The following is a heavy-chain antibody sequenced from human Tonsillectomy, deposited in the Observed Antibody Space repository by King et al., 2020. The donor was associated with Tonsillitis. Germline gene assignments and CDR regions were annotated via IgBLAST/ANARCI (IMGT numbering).Heavy chain of an antibody. V-gene: IGHV3-53*01. CDR3: ARDGFYYDILTGYQDAFDI. J-gene: IGHJ3*02. Sequence: VQLVESGGGLIQPGGSLGLSCAVSGFTVSSNYMSWVRQAPGKGLEWVSLVYSGGSTYYADSVKGRFTISRDNSKNTLFLQMNSLRAEDTAVYYCARDGFYYDILTGYQDAFDIWGQGTMVTVSS. CDR1: GFTVSSNY. D-gene: IGHD3-9*01. CDR2: VYSGGST.